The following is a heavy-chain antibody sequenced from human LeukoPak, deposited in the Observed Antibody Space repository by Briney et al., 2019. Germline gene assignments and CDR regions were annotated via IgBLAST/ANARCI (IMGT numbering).Heavy chain of an antibody. CDR3: ARDRGRSGYYDYYMDV. Sequence: SETLSLTCTVSGGSISSYYWSWIRQPPGKGLEWIGYIYYSGSTNYNPSLKSRVTISVDTSKNLFSLKLSSVTAADTAVYYCARDRGRSGYYDYYMDVWGKGTTVAVSS. D-gene: IGHD3-22*01. CDR2: IYYSGST. J-gene: IGHJ6*03. V-gene: IGHV4-59*01. CDR1: GGSISSYY.